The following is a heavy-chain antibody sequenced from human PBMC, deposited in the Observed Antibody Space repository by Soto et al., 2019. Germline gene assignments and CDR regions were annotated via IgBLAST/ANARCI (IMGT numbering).Heavy chain of an antibody. V-gene: IGHV4-59*01. CDR3: AREVPSGYDFWSGWGGFDP. CDR2: IYYSGST. J-gene: IGHJ5*02. Sequence: QVQLQESGPGLVKPSETLSLTCTVSGGSISSYYWSWIRQPPGKGLEWIGYIYYSGSTNYNPSLKILATISGDTSKSQFSLKLSSVTAADTAVYYCAREVPSGYDFWSGWGGFDPWGQGTLVTVSS. CDR1: GGSISSYY. D-gene: IGHD3-3*01.